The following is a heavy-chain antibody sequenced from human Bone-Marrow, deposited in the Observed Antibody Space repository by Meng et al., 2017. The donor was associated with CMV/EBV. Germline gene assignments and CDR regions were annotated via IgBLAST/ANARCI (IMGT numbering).Heavy chain of an antibody. CDR1: GGTFSSYA. CDR2: IIPIFGTA. CDR3: ARAAGYCSSTSCLNFDD. Sequence: SVKVSCKASGGTFSSYAISWVRQAPGQGLEWMGGIIPIFGTANYAQKFQGRVTITTDESTSTAYMELSSLRSDDTAVYYCARAAGYCSSTSCLNFDDWGQGTLVTVSS. D-gene: IGHD2-2*03. V-gene: IGHV1-69*05. J-gene: IGHJ4*02.